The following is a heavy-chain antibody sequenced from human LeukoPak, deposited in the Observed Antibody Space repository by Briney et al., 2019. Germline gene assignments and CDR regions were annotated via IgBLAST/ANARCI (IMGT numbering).Heavy chain of an antibody. V-gene: IGHV3-30*02. CDR3: AKDRIDKSYFDY. D-gene: IGHD2-15*01. CDR2: IRYDGSNK. CDR1: GFTFSSYG. Sequence: GGSLRLSCAASGFTFSSYGMHWFRQAPGKGLEWVAFIRYDGSNKYYADSVKGRFTISRDNSKNTLYLQMNSLRAEDTAVYYCAKDRIDKSYFDYWGQGTLVTVSS. J-gene: IGHJ4*02.